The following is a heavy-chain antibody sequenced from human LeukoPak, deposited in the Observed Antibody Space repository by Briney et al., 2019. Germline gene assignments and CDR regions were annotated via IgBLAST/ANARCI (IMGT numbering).Heavy chain of an antibody. Sequence: GGSLRLSCAASGFTFDDYGMSWVRQAPGKGLEWVSGINWNGGSTGYADSVKGRFTISRDNAKNSLYLQMNSLRAEDTALYYCARSDVMTSYYRFDYWGQGTLVTVSS. J-gene: IGHJ4*02. CDR2: INWNGGST. CDR3: ARSDVMTSYYRFDY. CDR1: GFTFDDYG. V-gene: IGHV3-20*04. D-gene: IGHD1-26*01.